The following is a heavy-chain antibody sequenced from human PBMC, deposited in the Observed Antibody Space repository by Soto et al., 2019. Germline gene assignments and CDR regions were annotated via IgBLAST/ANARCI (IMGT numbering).Heavy chain of an antibody. Sequence: QVQLVQSGPEVKKPGASVKVSCKASGYTFINHGISWVRQAPGQGLEWMGWISGNNGNTKYARKFQGRVTMTTDTSTRTASMELRGWRSNATAVISGPRDFSPLPNNFDSWGKEPWSPSPQ. CDR2: ISGNNGNT. V-gene: IGHV1-18*01. J-gene: IGHJ4*01. CDR3: PRDFSPLPNNFDS. CDR1: GYTFINHG.